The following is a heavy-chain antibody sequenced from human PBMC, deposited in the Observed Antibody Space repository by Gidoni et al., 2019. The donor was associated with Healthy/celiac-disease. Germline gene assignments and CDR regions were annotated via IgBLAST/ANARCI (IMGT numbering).Heavy chain of an antibody. CDR1: GFTFGDYA. CDR3: TRPYLNYCSGGSCYPRH. CDR2: IRSKAYGGTT. Sequence: EVQLVESGGGLVQPGRSLRLSCPASGFTFGDYAMSWVRQAPGKGLEWVGFIRSKAYGGTTEYAASVKGRFTISRDDSKSIAYLQMNSLKTEDTAVYYCTRPYLNYCSGGSCYPRHWGQGTMVTVSS. J-gene: IGHJ3*01. D-gene: IGHD2-15*01. V-gene: IGHV3-49*04.